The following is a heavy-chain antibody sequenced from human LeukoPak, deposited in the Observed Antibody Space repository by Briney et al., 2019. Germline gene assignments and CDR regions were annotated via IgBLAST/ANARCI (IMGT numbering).Heavy chain of an antibody. V-gene: IGHV1-2*02. CDR3: ARSSGSDYYGSGSYYWYYYYYGMDV. CDR2: INPNSGGT. J-gene: IGHJ6*02. CDR1: GYTFTGYY. D-gene: IGHD3-10*01. Sequence: GASVKVSCKASGYTFTGYYMHWVRQAPGQGLEWMGWINPNSGGTNYAQKFQGRATMTRDTSISTAYMELSRLRSDDTAVYYCARSSGSDYYGSGSYYWYYYYYGMDVWGQGTTVTVSS.